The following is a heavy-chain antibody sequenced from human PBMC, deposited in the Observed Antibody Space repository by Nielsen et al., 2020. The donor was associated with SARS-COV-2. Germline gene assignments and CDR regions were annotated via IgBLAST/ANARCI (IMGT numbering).Heavy chain of an antibody. Sequence: WIRQPPGKGLEWIGEINHSGSTNYNPSLKSRVTISIDTSKNQFSLKLSSVTAADTAVYYCARFGTVVPAAMGEWAQRIRGESAFDIWGQGTMVTVSS. CDR2: INHSGST. CDR3: ARFGTVVPAAMGEWAQRIRGESAFDI. D-gene: IGHD2-2*01. V-gene: IGHV4-34*01. J-gene: IGHJ3*02.